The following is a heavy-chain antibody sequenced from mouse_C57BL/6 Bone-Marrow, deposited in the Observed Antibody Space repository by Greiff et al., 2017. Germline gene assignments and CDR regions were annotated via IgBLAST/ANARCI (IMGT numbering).Heavy chain of an antibody. CDR3: AGGAIYYDYYFDY. V-gene: IGHV1-76*01. CDR2: IYPGSGNT. Sequence: QVQLKESGAELVRPGASVKLSCKASGYTFTDYYINWVKQRPGQGLEWIARIYPGSGNTYYNEKFKGKATLTAEQSSSTAYMQLSSLTSEDSAVYFCAGGAIYYDYYFDYWGQGTTLTVSS. D-gene: IGHD2-4*01. J-gene: IGHJ2*01. CDR1: GYTFTDYY.